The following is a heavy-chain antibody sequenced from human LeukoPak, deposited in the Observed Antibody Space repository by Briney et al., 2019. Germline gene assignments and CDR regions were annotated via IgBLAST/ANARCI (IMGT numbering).Heavy chain of an antibody. CDR2: ISSSGSTI. D-gene: IGHD1-26*01. CDR1: GFTFSDYY. V-gene: IGHV3-11*04. Sequence: GGSLRLSCAASGFTFSDYYMNWIRQAPGKGLEWVSHISSSGSTIYYADSVKGRFTISRDNAKNSLYLRMNSLRVEDTAVYYCARDSPSVGDVDYWGQGILVTVSS. J-gene: IGHJ4*02. CDR3: ARDSPSVGDVDY.